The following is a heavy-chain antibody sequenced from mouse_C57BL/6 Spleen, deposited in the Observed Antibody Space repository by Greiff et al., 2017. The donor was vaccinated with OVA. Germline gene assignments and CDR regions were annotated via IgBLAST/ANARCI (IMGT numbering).Heavy chain of an antibody. CDR1: GFSLNTYA. D-gene: IGHD2-3*01. V-gene: IGHV10-1*01. J-gene: IGHJ4*01. CDR3: VRWLLQGAMDY. CDR2: IRSKSNNYAT. Sequence: EVQGVESGGGLVQPKGSLKLSCAASGFSLNTYAMNWVRQAPGKGLEWVARIRSKSNNYATYYADSVKDRFTISRDDSESMLYLQMNNLKTEDTAMYYCVRWLLQGAMDYWGQGTSVTVSS.